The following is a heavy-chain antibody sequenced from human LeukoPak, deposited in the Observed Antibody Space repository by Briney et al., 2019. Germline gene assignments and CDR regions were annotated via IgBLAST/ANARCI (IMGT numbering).Heavy chain of an antibody. CDR2: IYHSGST. CDR1: GGSISSGGYS. Sequence: SETLSLTCAVSGGSISSGGYSWSWIRQPPGKGLEWIGYIYHSGSTYYNPSLKSRVTISVDTSKNQFSLKLSSVTAAGTAVYYCARDEGSSWSFDYWGQGTLVTVSS. D-gene: IGHD6-13*01. V-gene: IGHV4-30-2*01. J-gene: IGHJ4*02. CDR3: ARDEGSSWSFDY.